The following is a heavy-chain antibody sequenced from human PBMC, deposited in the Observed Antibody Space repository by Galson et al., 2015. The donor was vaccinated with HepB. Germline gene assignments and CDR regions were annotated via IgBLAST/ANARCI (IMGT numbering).Heavy chain of an antibody. D-gene: IGHD3-9*01. Sequence: SLRLSCAASGFTFSSYGMHWVRQAPGKGLEWVAFIRYDGSNKYYADSVKGRFTISRDNSKNTLYLQMNSLRAEDTAVYYCAKKPLDFYDILTGPRGYFDYWGQGTLVTVSS. CDR2: IRYDGSNK. CDR3: AKKPLDFYDILTGPRGYFDY. V-gene: IGHV3-30*02. J-gene: IGHJ4*02. CDR1: GFTFSSYG.